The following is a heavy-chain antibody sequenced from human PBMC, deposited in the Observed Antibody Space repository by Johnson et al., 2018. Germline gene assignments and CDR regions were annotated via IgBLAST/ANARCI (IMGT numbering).Heavy chain of an antibody. CDR2: IRSKANNYAT. CDR1: GFNFSGSA. J-gene: IGHJ6*02. CDR3: TTGGTKGYYYGMDV. D-gene: IGHD2-15*01. V-gene: IGHV3-73*01. Sequence: VQLQESGGGLVQPGGSLKLSCAASGFNFSGSAMHWVRQASGKGLEWVGRIRSKANNYATAYGASVKGRFTISRDDSENTAYLQMNSLKTEDTAVYYCTTGGTKGYYYGMDVWGQGTTVTVSS.